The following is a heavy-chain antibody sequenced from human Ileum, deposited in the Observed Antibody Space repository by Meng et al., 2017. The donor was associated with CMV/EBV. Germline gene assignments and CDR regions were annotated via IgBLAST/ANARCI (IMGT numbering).Heavy chain of an antibody. Sequence: FRSSWMHWVRQVPGKGLVWVARISSDGTGSTYAASVRGRFTISRDNAENTLYLQMNSLRAEDTALYYCARADIGITVAGARTRFDPWGQGTLVTVSS. V-gene: IGHV3-74*03. CDR3: ARADIGITVAGARTRFDP. CDR2: ISSDGTGS. J-gene: IGHJ5*02. CDR1: FRSSW. D-gene: IGHD1-20*01.